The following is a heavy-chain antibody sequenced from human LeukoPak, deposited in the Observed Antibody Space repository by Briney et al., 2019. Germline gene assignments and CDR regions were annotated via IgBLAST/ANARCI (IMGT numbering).Heavy chain of an antibody. V-gene: IGHV1-18*01. Sequence: GASVKVSCKASGYTFTSYGISWVRQAPGQGLEWMGWISAYNGNTNYAQELQGRVTMTTDTSTSTAYMELRSLRSDDTAVYYCARGKYGGWYWGDYYYYYMDVWGKGTTVTVSS. J-gene: IGHJ6*03. CDR2: ISAYNGNT. CDR3: ARGKYGGWYWGDYYYYYMDV. D-gene: IGHD6-19*01. CDR1: GYTFTSYG.